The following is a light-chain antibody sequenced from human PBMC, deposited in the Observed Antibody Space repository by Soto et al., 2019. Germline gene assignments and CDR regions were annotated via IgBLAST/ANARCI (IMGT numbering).Light chain of an antibody. CDR1: QGINTY. V-gene: IGKV1-16*02. CDR3: QQYDRFPRT. Sequence: DIQMTQSPSSLSASVGDRVTITCRASQGINTYLAWFQQKPGRAPKSLIYATYRLQSGVPSKFSGSGSGTDYSLTFSSLQPEDISTYYCQQYDRFPRTFGQGTKVEIK. CDR2: ATY. J-gene: IGKJ1*01.